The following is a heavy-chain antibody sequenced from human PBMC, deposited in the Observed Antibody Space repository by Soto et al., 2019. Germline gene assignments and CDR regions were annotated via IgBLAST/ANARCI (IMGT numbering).Heavy chain of an antibody. CDR2: ISSSSSTI. Sequence: PWGSLRLSCAASGFTFSSYSMNWVRQAPGKGLEWVSYISSSSSTIYYADSVKGRFTISRDNAKNSLYLQMNSLRDEDTAVYYCARDVLGSRYYDFWSEFDPWGQGTPVPVSS. D-gene: IGHD3-3*01. CDR3: ARDVLGSRYYDFWSEFDP. CDR1: GFTFSSYS. V-gene: IGHV3-48*02. J-gene: IGHJ5*02.